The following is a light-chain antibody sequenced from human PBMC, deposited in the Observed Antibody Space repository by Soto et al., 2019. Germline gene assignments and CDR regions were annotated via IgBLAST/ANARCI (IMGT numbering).Light chain of an antibody. CDR1: QSIGTY. J-gene: IGKJ1*01. V-gene: IGKV1-39*01. Sequence: IQMTQSPSSLSASVGARVTITCWATQSIGTYLNWYQERPGKAPKLLIYAASSLQSGVPSRFSGSGSGTHFTLTISSLQPEDSATYSCQQSYSNPTLGQGTKVDIK. CDR2: AAS. CDR3: QQSYSNPT.